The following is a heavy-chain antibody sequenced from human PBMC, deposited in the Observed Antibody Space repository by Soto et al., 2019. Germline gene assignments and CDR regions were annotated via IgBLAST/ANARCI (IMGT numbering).Heavy chain of an antibody. CDR3: ARDSRITMVRGVSPSPDY. CDR2: ISSSSSYT. Sequence: QVQLVESGGGLVKPGGSLRLSCAASGFTFSDYYMSWIRQAPGKGLEWVSYISSSSSYTNYVDSVKGRFTISRDNAKNSLYLQMNSLRAEDTAVYYCARDSRITMVRGVSPSPDYWGQGTLVTVSS. D-gene: IGHD3-10*01. V-gene: IGHV3-11*05. J-gene: IGHJ4*02. CDR1: GFTFSDYY.